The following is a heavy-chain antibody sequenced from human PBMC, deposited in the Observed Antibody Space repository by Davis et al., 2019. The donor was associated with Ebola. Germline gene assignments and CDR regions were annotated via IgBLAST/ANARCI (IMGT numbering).Heavy chain of an antibody. D-gene: IGHD3-9*01. CDR1: GNSFTSHW. J-gene: IGHJ3*02. Sequence: GQSLKISCKDSGNSFTSHWIGWVRQMPGKGLDWMGIIYTGDSDTRYSPSFRGQVTISADNSIKTAFLHWSSLQASDTAIYYCASLRRSITGFDDGYDIWGQGTMVTVSS. CDR2: IYTGDSDT. V-gene: IGHV5-51*01. CDR3: ASLRRSITGFDDGYDI.